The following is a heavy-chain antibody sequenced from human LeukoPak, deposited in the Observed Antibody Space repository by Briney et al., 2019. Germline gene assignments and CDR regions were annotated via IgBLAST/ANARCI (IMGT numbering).Heavy chain of an antibody. V-gene: IGHV4-30-2*01. D-gene: IGHD1-26*01. CDR1: GGSISSGGYY. Sequence: SQTLSLTCTVSGGSISSGGYYWSWIRQPPGKGLEWIGEINHSGSTNYNPSLKSRVTISVDTSKNQFSLKLSSVTAADTAVYYCARDLAPHRVGGYRGTNDKSYYFDYWGQGTLVTVSS. CDR3: ARDLAPHRVGGYRGTNDKSYYFDY. J-gene: IGHJ4*02. CDR2: INHSGST.